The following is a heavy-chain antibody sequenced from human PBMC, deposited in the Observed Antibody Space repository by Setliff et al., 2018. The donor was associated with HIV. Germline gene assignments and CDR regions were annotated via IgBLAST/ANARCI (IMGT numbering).Heavy chain of an antibody. CDR2: ISRSSAYI. Sequence: PGGSLRLSCVASGFTFSNYDMNWVRQAPGKGLEWVSSISRSSAYIYYSDSMKGRFTVSRDDDKNSLYLQMNSLRADDTAVYYCTRTGLEILNGYDVGGFDMWGQGTMVTVSS. CDR1: GFTFSNYD. J-gene: IGHJ3*02. V-gene: IGHV3-21*01. D-gene: IGHD3-9*01. CDR3: TRTGLEILNGYDVGGFDM.